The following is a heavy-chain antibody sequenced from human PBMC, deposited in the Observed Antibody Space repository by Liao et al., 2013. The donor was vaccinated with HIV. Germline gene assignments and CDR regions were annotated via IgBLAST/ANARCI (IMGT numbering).Heavy chain of an antibody. J-gene: IGHJ4*02. Sequence: QAQLQESGPGLLKPSETLSLTCTVSGGPISNSYYWGWIRQSPEKGLEWIASIFYSGSTHHNPSFRSRVTISVDTSKKQFSLQLHSVTAADTAIYFCTRGVRYSSLFDLWGQGTRVTVSS. V-gene: IGHV4-39*07. CDR3: TRGVRYSSLFDL. D-gene: IGHD3-9*01. CDR1: GGPISNSYY. CDR2: IFYSGST.